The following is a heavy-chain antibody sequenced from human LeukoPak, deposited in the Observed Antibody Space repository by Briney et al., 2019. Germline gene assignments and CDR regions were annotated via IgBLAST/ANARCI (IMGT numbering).Heavy chain of an antibody. CDR1: GFTFSSYG. CDR2: ILYDGCNK. CDR3: ANARITAALPDY. J-gene: IGHJ4*02. V-gene: IGHV3-30*18. D-gene: IGHD6-13*01. Sequence: GGSLRLSCAASGFTFSSYGMHWVRQAPGKGLEWVAVILYDGCNKYYADSVKGRFTISRDNSKNTLSLQMNSLRAEDTAVYYCANARITAALPDYWGQGTLVTVSS.